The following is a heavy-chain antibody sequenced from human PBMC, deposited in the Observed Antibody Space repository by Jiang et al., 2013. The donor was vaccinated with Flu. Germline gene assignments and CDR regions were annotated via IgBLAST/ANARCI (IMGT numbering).Heavy chain of an antibody. V-gene: IGHV3-21*01. D-gene: IGHD1-1*01. CDR3: ARGRTGVYNYYGMDV. CDR1: GFTFSYFN. J-gene: IGHJ6*04. Sequence: QLLESGGGLVKPGGSLRLSCEASGFTFSYFNMNWVRQAPGKGLEWVSSISSTSAYIYYSGSVKGRVTISRDNAKNSVYLLMNSLRADDTAVYYCARGRTGVYNYYGMDVWGKGTTVTVSA. CDR2: ISSTSAYI.